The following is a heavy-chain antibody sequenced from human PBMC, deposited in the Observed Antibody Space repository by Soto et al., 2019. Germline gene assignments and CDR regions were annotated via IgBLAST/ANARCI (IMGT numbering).Heavy chain of an antibody. D-gene: IGHD5-12*01. CDR3: AKESFINLSGYDSY. V-gene: IGHV3-23*01. CDR1: GFTFSTYS. CDR2: ISGSGDST. Sequence: GGSLRLSCAASGFTFSTYSIIWVRQAPWKGLEWVSAISGSGDSTYYADSVKGRFTISRDNSKNTLYLQMSSLRAEDTAIYYCAKESFINLSGYDSYRGQGTLV. J-gene: IGHJ4*02.